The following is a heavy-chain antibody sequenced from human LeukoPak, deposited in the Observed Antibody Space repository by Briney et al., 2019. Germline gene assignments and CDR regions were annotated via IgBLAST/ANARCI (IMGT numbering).Heavy chain of an antibody. V-gene: IGHV3-7*01. CDR2: IKQDGSER. CDR1: GFTFSSYW. CDR3: ARENLVGDAFDI. J-gene: IGHJ3*02. Sequence: GGSLRLSCAASGFTFSSYWMSWVRQAPGKGQEWVANIKQDGSERYYVDSVKGRFTISRDNAKNSLYLQMNSLRAEDTAVYYCARENLVGDAFDIWGQGTMVTVSS.